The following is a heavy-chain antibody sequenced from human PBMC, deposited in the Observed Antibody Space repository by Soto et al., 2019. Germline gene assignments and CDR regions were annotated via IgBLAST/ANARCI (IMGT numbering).Heavy chain of an antibody. CDR1: GYTFTGYY. V-gene: IGHV1-2*04. CDR2: INPNSGGT. Sequence: ASVKVSCKASGYTFTGYYMHWVRQAPGQGLEWMGWINPNSGGTNYAQKFQGWVTMTRDTSISTAYMELSRLRSDDTAVYYCARDNGDYDILTGYSPGRNWFDPWGQGTLVTVSS. J-gene: IGHJ5*02. D-gene: IGHD3-9*01. CDR3: ARDNGDYDILTGYSPGRNWFDP.